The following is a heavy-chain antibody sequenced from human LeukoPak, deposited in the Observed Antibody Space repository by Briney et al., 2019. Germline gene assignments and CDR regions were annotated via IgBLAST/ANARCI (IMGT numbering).Heavy chain of an antibody. CDR2: IIPIFGIA. Sequence: GASVKVSCKASGGTFSSYAISWVRQAPGQGLEWMGRIIPIFGIANYAQKFQGRVTITADNSTSTAYMELSSLRSEDTAVYYCARVGGHYYDSSLFDYWGQGTLVTVSS. J-gene: IGHJ4*02. CDR1: GGTFSSYA. V-gene: IGHV1-69*04. CDR3: ARVGGHYYDSSLFDY. D-gene: IGHD3-22*01.